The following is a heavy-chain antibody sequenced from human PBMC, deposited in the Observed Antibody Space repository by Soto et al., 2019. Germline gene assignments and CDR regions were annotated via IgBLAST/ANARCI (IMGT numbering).Heavy chain of an antibody. J-gene: IGHJ6*03. V-gene: IGHV3-48*01. CDR3: ARDSRDDYGDYEGYYYYMDV. CDR1: GFTFSSYS. Sequence: GGSLRLSCAASGFTFSSYSMNWVRQAPGKGLEWVSYISSSSSTIYYADSVKGRFTISRDNAKNSLYLQMNSLRAEDTAVYYCARDSRDDYGDYEGYYYYMDVWGKGTTVTVSS. D-gene: IGHD4-17*01. CDR2: ISSSSSTI.